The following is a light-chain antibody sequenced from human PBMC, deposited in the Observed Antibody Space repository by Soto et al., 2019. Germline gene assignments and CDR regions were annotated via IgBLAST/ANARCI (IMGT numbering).Light chain of an antibody. CDR2: DVS. Sequence: QSALTQPRSVSGSPGQSVTISCTETSSDVGGYNYVSWYQQHPGKAPKLMIYDVSKRPSGVPDRFSGSKSGNTASLTISGLQAEDEADYYCCSYAGSYTLWVFGGGTKLTVL. J-gene: IGLJ3*02. CDR1: SSDVGGYNY. CDR3: CSYAGSYTLWV. V-gene: IGLV2-11*01.